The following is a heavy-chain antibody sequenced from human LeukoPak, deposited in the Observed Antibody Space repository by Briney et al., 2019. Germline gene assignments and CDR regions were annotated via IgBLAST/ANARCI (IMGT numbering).Heavy chain of an antibody. D-gene: IGHD1/OR15-1a*01. J-gene: IGHJ6*03. CDR3: ARETTDDFFYYYMDV. Sequence: GGSLRLSCAASGFTFSSYWMSWVRQAPGKGLEWVANIKQDGSERYYMDSVKGRFTISRDNAKASLYLQMNSLRAEDMSVYYCARETTDDFFYYYMDVWGKGTTVTVSS. V-gene: IGHV3-7*01. CDR1: GFTFSSYW. CDR2: IKQDGSER.